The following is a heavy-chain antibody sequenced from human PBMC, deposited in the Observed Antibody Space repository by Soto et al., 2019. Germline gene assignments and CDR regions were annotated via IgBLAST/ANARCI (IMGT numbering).Heavy chain of an antibody. CDR2: ISYDGSNK. J-gene: IGHJ4*02. CDR3: ARDSVYGGNTATFDY. Sequence: QVQLVESGGGVVQPGRSLRLSCAASGFTFSSYVMHWVRQAPGKGLEWVAVISYDGSNKYYVDSVKGRFTISKDNSNKTLYLQMNTLRTEDTAVYSCARDSVYGGNTATFDYWGQGTLVTVSS. V-gene: IGHV3-30*03. CDR1: GFTFSSYV. D-gene: IGHD4-17*01.